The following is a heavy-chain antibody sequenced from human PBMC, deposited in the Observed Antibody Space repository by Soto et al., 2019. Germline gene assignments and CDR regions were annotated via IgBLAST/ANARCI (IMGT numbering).Heavy chain of an antibody. CDR1: GFTFNRFA. V-gene: IGHV3-23*01. CDR3: AKLGYCSGGTCSFDYYNGLDV. J-gene: IGHJ6*02. Sequence: EVQLLESGGGLVQPGGSLRLSCAASGFTFNRFAMTWVRQAPGKGLEWVSTIGASGDNTFYADSVKGRFTISRDNSGDTLFLQMNRLRAEDTALYYCAKLGYCSGGTCSFDYYNGLDVWGQGTTVTVSS. CDR2: IGASGDNT. D-gene: IGHD2-15*01.